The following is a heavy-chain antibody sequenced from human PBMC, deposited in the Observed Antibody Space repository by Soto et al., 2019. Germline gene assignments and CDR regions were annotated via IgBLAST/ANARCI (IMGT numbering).Heavy chain of an antibody. D-gene: IGHD2-15*01. V-gene: IGHV5-51*01. CDR2: IYPDDSDT. Sequence: PGESLKISCEGSGYNFVNYWIGWARQKPGKGLEWMGIIYPDDSDTKYSPSFQGQVSISVDKAISTAYLQWSSLKPSDTAIYYCLRHRKVVARGTYYMDVWGNGTTVTVSS. J-gene: IGHJ6*03. CDR1: GYNFVNYW. CDR3: LRHRKVVARGTYYMDV.